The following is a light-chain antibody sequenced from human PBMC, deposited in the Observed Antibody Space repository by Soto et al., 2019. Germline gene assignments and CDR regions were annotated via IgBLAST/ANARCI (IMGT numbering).Light chain of an antibody. Sequence: EIVLTQSPGTLSLSPGERATLSCRASQSVSRYLAWYQQKPGQAPRLLMYDASNRAPGIPARFSGSESGTDFSLTISSLEAEDFAVYYCQQRNNWPTWTFGQGTKVDIK. CDR2: DAS. CDR1: QSVSRY. V-gene: IGKV3-11*01. J-gene: IGKJ1*01. CDR3: QQRNNWPTWT.